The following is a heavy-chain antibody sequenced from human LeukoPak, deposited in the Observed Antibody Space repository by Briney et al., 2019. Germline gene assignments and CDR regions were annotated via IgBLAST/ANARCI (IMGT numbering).Heavy chain of an antibody. D-gene: IGHD5-24*01. J-gene: IGHJ5*02. CDR3: ARGGDVYNYWFDP. V-gene: IGHV4-59*01. Sequence: SETLSLTCTVSGGSISGYYWIWLRQSPGKGLVWIGSIHYSGSTNYNPSLKSRVTMSLDTSKNHLSLRLSSLTAADTAVYSCARGGDVYNYWFDPWGQGTLVTVSS. CDR2: IHYSGST. CDR1: GGSISGYY.